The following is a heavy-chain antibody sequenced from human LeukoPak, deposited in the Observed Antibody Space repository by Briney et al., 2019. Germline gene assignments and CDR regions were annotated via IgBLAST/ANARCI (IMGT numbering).Heavy chain of an antibody. CDR2: ISSSSSYI. CDR3: AKDNGVGTGTRPYYGMDV. CDR1: GFTFSSYS. V-gene: IGHV3-21*04. D-gene: IGHD1/OR15-1a*01. Sequence: GGSLRLSCAASGFTFSSYSMNWVRQAPGKGLEWVSSISSSSSYIYYADSVKGRFTISRDNAKNSLYLQMNSLRAEDTALYYCAKDNGVGTGTRPYYGMDVWGQGTTVTVSS. J-gene: IGHJ6*02.